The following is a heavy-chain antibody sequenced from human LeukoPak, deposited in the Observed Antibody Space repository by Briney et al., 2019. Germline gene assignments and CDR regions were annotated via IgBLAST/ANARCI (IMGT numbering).Heavy chain of an antibody. V-gene: IGHV4-4*09. J-gene: IGHJ4*02. CDR2: IHTGGGT. CDR1: GGSISSYY. Sequence: KPSETLSLTCTVSGGSISSYYWSWIRQPPGKGLEWIGYIHTGGGTSYIPSLKGRVTISIDTSKNQFSLKLSSVTAADSAVYYCARLTRLSTSPDRYYLDYWGQGTLVTVSS. CDR3: ARLTRLSTSPDRYYLDY. D-gene: IGHD6-6*01.